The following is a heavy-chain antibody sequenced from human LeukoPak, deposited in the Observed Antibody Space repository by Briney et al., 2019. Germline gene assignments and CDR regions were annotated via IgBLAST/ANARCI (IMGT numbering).Heavy chain of an antibody. CDR3: ARAYNSARYFDY. Sequence: PGGSLRLSCEASGFTFGSYVMSWVRQAPGKGLEWIGEISHSGSTNYNPSLKSRVTISVDTSKNQLSLKLSSVTAADTAVYYCARAYNSARYFDYWGQGTLVTVSS. J-gene: IGHJ4*02. CDR2: ISHSGST. V-gene: IGHV4-34*01. CDR1: GFTFGSYV. D-gene: IGHD6-25*01.